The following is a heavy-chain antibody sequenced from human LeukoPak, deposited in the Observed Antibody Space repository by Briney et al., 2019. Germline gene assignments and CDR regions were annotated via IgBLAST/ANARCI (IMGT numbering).Heavy chain of an antibody. J-gene: IGHJ4*02. Sequence: SGGSLRLSCAASGFTFCDYSMNWVRQAPGKGLEWISYIGIDSGNTNYADSVKGRFTISGDKAKNSLYLQMNSLRVEDTAVYYCARDYKYAFDNWGQGTLVTVSS. CDR3: ARDYKYAFDN. V-gene: IGHV3-48*01. CDR1: GFTFCDYS. CDR2: IGIDSGNT. D-gene: IGHD5-24*01.